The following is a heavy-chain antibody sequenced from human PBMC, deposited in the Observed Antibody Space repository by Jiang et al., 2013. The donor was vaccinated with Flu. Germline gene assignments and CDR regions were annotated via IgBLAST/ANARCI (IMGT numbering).Heavy chain of an antibody. CDR1: GYSISSGYY. Sequence: GSGLVKPSETLSLTCTVSGYSISSGYYWGWIRQPPGKGLEWIGSLYHRGSTYYNPSLKSRVTISLDTSKNQFSLRLRSVTAADTAVYYCAREGYGPNPSGMDVWGQGTTVTVSS. V-gene: IGHV4-38-2*02. CDR3: AREGYGPNPSGMDV. D-gene: IGHD5-18*01. CDR2: LYHRGST. J-gene: IGHJ6*02.